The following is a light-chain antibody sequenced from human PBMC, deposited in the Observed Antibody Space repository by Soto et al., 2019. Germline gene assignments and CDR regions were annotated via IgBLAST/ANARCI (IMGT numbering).Light chain of an antibody. J-gene: IGKJ1*01. V-gene: IGKV3-20*01. CDR1: QSVSSSY. CDR3: QQYGSSIQT. Sequence: EIVLTHSPGTLSLSPGERATLSCRASQSVSSSYLAWYQQKHGQAPRLLIYGASSRATGIPDRFSGSGSGTDFSLTISRLEPEDFAVYYCQQYGSSIQTFGQGTRVE. CDR2: GAS.